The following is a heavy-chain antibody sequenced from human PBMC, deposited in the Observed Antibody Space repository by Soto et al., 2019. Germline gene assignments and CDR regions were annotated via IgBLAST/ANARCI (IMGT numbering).Heavy chain of an antibody. CDR1: GFTFSNAW. CDR2: IKSKTDGGTT. V-gene: IGHV3-15*07. D-gene: IGHD6-19*01. Sequence: GGSLRLSCAASGFTFSNAWMNWVRQAPGKGLEWVGRIKSKTDGGTTDYAAPVKGRFTISRDDSKNTLYLQMNSLKTEDTAVYYCTTQGSGWYPYYFDYWGQGTLVTVSS. J-gene: IGHJ4*02. CDR3: TTQGSGWYPYYFDY.